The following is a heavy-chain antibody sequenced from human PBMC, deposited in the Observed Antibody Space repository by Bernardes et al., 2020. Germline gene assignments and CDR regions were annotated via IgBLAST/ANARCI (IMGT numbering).Heavy chain of an antibody. D-gene: IGHD6-19*01. Sequence: GGSLRLSCAASGFTFSSSWMNWVRQPPGKGLVWVSRIDSDGSNTDYADSVKGRFTISRDNAKNTLYLQMNSLRVEDTAVYYCARRGESSGWYSHWGPGTLVTVSS. V-gene: IGHV3-74*01. CDR3: ARRGESSGWYSH. CDR1: GFTFSSSW. J-gene: IGHJ4*02. CDR2: IDSDGSNT.